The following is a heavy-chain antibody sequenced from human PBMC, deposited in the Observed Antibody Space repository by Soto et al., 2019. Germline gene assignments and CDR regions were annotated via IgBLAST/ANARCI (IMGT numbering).Heavy chain of an antibody. CDR2: VVYSWAT. J-gene: IGHJ4*02. CDR3: AGGPTRYDFDY. Sequence: QVQLQESGPGLVKPSETLSLTCTVSGGSISSYYWSWIRQSPGKGLEWIGYVVYSWATNYHPSFMLRVTIEVDTYKSQFSRKLSSVTAAETALNYGAGGPTRYDFDYRSQGTLVTVSS. V-gene: IGHV4-59*01. CDR1: GGSISSYY. D-gene: IGHD2-15*01.